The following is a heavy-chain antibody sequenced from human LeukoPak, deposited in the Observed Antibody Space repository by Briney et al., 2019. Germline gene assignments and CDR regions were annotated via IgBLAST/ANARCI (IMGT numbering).Heavy chain of an antibody. CDR2: TYYRSKWYN. CDR1: GDSVSSNSAA. V-gene: IGHV6-1*01. D-gene: IGHD6-13*01. CDR3: ARDGVIVSSSWYGPTGDYYGMDV. Sequence: SQTLSLTCAISGDSVSSNSAAWNWIRQSPSRGLEWLGRTYYRSKWYNDYAVSVKSRITINPDTSKNQFSLQLNSVTPEDTAVYYCARDGVIVSSSWYGPTGDYYGMDVWGQGTTVTVSS. J-gene: IGHJ6*02.